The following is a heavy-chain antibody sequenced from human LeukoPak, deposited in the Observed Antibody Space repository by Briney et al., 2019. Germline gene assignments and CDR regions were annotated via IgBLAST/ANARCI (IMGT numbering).Heavy chain of an antibody. Sequence: PSETPSLTCTVSGGSISSYYWSWIRQPPGKGLEWIGYIYYSGSTNYNPSLKSRVTISVDTSKNQFSLKLSSVTAADTAVYYCARSAGYDWYYYYMDVWGKGTTVTVSS. D-gene: IGHD5-12*01. CDR2: IYYSGST. CDR1: GGSISSYY. J-gene: IGHJ6*03. CDR3: ARSAGYDWYYYYMDV. V-gene: IGHV4-59*01.